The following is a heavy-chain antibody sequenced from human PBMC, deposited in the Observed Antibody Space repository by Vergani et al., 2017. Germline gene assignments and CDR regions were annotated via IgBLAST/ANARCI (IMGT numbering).Heavy chain of an antibody. J-gene: IGHJ4*02. CDR1: GFTFSTYA. Sequence: EAQLSESGGGLVQPGGSLRLSCAVSGFTFSTYAMRWVRQTPEKGLEWVSSIDSSGGPYYADSVKGRFTISRDSSKSTLYLQMNSLRAEDTAVYYCAKGGGKSEFDYWGQGTLVTVSS. CDR2: IDSSGGP. V-gene: IGHV3-23*01. CDR3: AKGGGKSEFDY.